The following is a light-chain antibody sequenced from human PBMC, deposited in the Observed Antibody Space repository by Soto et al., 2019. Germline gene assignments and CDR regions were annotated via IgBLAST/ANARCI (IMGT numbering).Light chain of an antibody. V-gene: IGKV3D-15*01. CDR3: QQDKNQPPIT. J-gene: IGKJ5*01. CDR2: GAS. Sequence: DIVMTQSPATLSVSPGARVTLSCRASQSVSRNLAWYQQKPGQPPRLLIFGASTRANGIPARFSGSGSGTELTLTISSLQSEDFAVYYCQQDKNQPPITFGQGTRLEVK. CDR1: QSVSRN.